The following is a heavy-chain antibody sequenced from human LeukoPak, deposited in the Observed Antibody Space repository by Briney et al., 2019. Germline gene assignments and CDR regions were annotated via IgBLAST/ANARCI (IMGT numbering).Heavy chain of an antibody. CDR3: ARGSVDTAMVSY. J-gene: IGHJ4*02. D-gene: IGHD5-18*01. CDR1: GFTFSSYS. CDR2: ISSSSSYI. Sequence: GGSLRLSCAASGFTFSSYSMNRVRQAPGKGLEWVSSISSSSSYIYYADSVKGRFTISRDNAKNSLYLQMNSLRAEDTAVYYCARGSVDTAMVSYWGQGTLVTVSS. V-gene: IGHV3-21*01.